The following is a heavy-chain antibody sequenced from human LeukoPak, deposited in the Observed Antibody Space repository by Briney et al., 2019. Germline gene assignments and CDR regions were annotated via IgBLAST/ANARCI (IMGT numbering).Heavy chain of an antibody. CDR3: ARARWYSCDY. CDR2: ISSSGSTI. J-gene: IGHJ4*02. CDR1: GFTFSSYE. Sequence: GGSLTLSCAASGFTFSSYEMNWVRQAPGKGLEWVSYISSSGSTIYYPDSVKGRFTISRDKAKNSLYLQMNSLRAEDTAVYYCARARWYSCDYWGQGTLVTVSS. D-gene: IGHD5-24*01. V-gene: IGHV3-48*03.